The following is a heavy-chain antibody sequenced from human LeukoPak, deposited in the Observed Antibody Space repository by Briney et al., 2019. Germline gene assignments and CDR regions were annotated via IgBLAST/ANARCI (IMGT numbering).Heavy chain of an antibody. V-gene: IGHV3-53*01. CDR1: GFTFSSYG. Sequence: GGSLRLSCAASGFTFSSYGMHWVRQAPGKGLEWVSVIYSGGSTYYADSVKGRFTISRDNSKNTLYLQMNSLRAEDTAVYYCARDRAAAAGSSAFDIWGQGTMVTVSS. D-gene: IGHD6-13*01. CDR3: ARDRAAAAGSSAFDI. J-gene: IGHJ3*02. CDR2: IYSGGST.